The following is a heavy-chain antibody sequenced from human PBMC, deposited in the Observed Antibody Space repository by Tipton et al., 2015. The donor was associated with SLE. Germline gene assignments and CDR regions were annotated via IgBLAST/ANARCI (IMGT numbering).Heavy chain of an antibody. D-gene: IGHD3-22*01. CDR1: GGSFSDYY. V-gene: IGHV4-34*01. J-gene: IGHJ4*02. CDR2: INHSGST. Sequence: TLSLTCAVYGGSFSDYYWSWIRQPPGKGLEWIGEINHSGSTNYNPPLKSRVTISVDTSKNQFSLKLSSVTAADTAVYYCARARGNYALGYWGQGTLVTVSS. CDR3: ARARGNYALGY.